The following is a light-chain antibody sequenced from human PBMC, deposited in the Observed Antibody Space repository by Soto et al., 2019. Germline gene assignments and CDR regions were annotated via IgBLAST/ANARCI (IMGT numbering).Light chain of an antibody. V-gene: IGLV1-44*01. CDR2: CDN. CDR1: NSNIGSNT. Sequence: QSVLTQPPSASGTPGQRVTISCSGSNSNIGSNTVSWYQQLPGTAPKLLIYCDNLRPSGVPDRISGSKSGTSASLAISRLQSDDEADYYCAAWDDSLNGWVFGTGTKLTVL. CDR3: AAWDDSLNGWV. J-gene: IGLJ1*01.